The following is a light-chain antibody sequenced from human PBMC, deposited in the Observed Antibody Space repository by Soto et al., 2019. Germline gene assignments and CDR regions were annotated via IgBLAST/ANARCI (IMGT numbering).Light chain of an antibody. V-gene: IGKV3-20*01. J-gene: IGKJ3*01. Sequence: PGERATLSCRASQSVSSSYLAWYQQKPGQAPRVIIYGASSRATGIPDRFSGSGSGTDFTLTISRLEPEDFAVYYCQQYGRSPLTFGPGTKVDI. CDR1: QSVSSSY. CDR2: GAS. CDR3: QQYGRSPLT.